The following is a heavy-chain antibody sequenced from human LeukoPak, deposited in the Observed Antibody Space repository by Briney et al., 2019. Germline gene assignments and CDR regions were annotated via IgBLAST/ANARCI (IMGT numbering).Heavy chain of an antibody. V-gene: IGHV3-49*04. D-gene: IGHD6-13*01. CDR3: TRDRDAGSSWYSTGYDY. CDR2: IRSKAYGGTT. CDR1: GFTFGDYA. Sequence: QPGGSLRLSCIASGFTFGDYAMSWVRQAPGKGLEWVGFIRSKAYGGTTEYAASVKGRFTISRDDSKSIAYLQMNSLKTEDTAVYYCTRDRDAGSSWYSTGYDYWGQGTLVTVSS. J-gene: IGHJ4*02.